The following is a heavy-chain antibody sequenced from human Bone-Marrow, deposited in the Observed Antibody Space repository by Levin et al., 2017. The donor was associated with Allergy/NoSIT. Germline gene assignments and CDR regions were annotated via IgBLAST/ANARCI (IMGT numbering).Heavy chain of an antibody. J-gene: IGHJ6*02. CDR2: INPNYGGT. D-gene: IGHD2-15*01. V-gene: IGHV1-2*02. Sequence: RGESLKISCKSSGYTFTGYYMHWVRQAPGQGLEWMGWINPNYGGTNYAQKFQGRVTMTRDTSISTAYMELRRLRSDDTAVYYCARELVAISSGNYFYGMDVWGQGTTVTVSS. CDR1: GYTFTGYY. CDR3: ARELVAISSGNYFYGMDV.